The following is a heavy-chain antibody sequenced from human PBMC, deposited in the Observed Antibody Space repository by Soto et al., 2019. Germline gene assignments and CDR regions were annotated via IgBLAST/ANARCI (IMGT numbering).Heavy chain of an antibody. Sequence: QVQLQQWGAGLLKPSGTLSLTCAVYVGSFSGYYWSWIRQPPGKGLEWIGEINHNGSTNYNPSLKSRVTISVDTSKNQFSLKLSSVTAADTAVYYCARMAVVIAIRYFDLWGRGTLVTVSS. J-gene: IGHJ2*01. CDR3: ARMAVVIAIRYFDL. V-gene: IGHV4-34*01. CDR2: INHNGST. CDR1: VGSFSGYY. D-gene: IGHD2-21*01.